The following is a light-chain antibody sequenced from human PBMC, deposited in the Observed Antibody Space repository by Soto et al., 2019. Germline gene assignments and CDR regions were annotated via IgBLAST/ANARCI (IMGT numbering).Light chain of an antibody. V-gene: IGKV1-39*01. CDR3: QQSYSTLYT. J-gene: IGKJ2*01. Sequence: DIQMTQSPSSLSASVGDRVTITCRASQSISTSLSWHQQKPAKAPKLLIHAASSLQSGVPPRFSGSGSGTDFTLTISSLQPEDVAVYYCQQSYSTLYTFGQGTNLEIK. CDR1: QSISTS. CDR2: AAS.